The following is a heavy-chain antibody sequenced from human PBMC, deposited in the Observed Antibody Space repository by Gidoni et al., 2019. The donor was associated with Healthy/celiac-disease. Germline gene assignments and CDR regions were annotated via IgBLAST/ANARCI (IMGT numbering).Heavy chain of an antibody. J-gene: IGHJ1*01. CDR1: GFTFSNAW. D-gene: IGHD3-22*01. Sequence: EVQLVESGGGLVKPGGALRLSCAASGFTFSNAWMSWVRQAPGKGLEWVGRIKSKTDGGTTDYAAPVKGRFTISRDDSKNTLYLQMNSLKTEDTAVYYCTTGPITMITWFQHWGQGTLVTVSS. CDR3: TTGPITMITWFQH. V-gene: IGHV3-15*01. CDR2: IKSKTDGGTT.